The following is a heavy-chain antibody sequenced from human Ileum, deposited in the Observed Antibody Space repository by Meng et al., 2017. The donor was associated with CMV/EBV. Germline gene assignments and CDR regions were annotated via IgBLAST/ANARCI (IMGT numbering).Heavy chain of an antibody. D-gene: IGHD2-2*01. Sequence: GGSLRLSCAASGFTLSRHWMTWVRQAPGKGLEWVANIKQDGSEQYYADSVKGRFTISRDNAKNSVYLQMNSLRAEDTAIYYCAREVGDWSTTRCYSMPYFDYWGQGTLVTVSS. J-gene: IGHJ4*02. CDR3: AREVGDWSTTRCYSMPYFDY. CDR1: GFTLSRHW. V-gene: IGHV3-7*01. CDR2: IKQDGSEQ.